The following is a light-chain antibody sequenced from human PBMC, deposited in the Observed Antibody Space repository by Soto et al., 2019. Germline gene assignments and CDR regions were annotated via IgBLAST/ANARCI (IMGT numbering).Light chain of an antibody. CDR2: GAS. Sequence: EIVLTQSPGTLSLSTGERATLSCMSSQSVSSSYLAWYQKKPGQAPRLLIYGASSRATVIPDRFSGSGSGTDLTLTISRLETEDFAVYYCQQYGSSPSWTFGQGTNVDIK. CDR1: QSVSSSY. V-gene: IGKV3-20*01. J-gene: IGKJ1*01. CDR3: QQYGSSPSWT.